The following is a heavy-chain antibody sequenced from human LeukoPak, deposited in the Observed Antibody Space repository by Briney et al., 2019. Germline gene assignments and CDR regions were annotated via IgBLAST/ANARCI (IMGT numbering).Heavy chain of an antibody. J-gene: IGHJ4*02. CDR1: GGSISGSNYY. D-gene: IGHD3-16*01. Sequence: SETLSLTCTVSGGSISGSNYYWGWIRQPPGKGLEWIGSIYYSGATYYNPSLKSRVTISVDTSKNQFSLKLSSVTAADTAVYYCARGNQLYDYVWDYWGQGTLVAVSS. CDR3: ARGNQLYDYVWDY. CDR2: IYYSGAT. V-gene: IGHV4-39*07.